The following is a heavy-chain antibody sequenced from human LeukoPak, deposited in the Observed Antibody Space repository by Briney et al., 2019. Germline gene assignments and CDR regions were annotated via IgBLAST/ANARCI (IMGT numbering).Heavy chain of an antibody. V-gene: IGHV4-34*01. D-gene: IGHD1-7*01. Sequence: SQTLSLTCAVYGGSFTGSYWSWIRQPPGKGLGWSGEITHIGSANYNPTLTRGVTISVDTYKKQFSLKLSSVTAADTAVYYCARAWNLGGNYYYYYMDVWGKGTTVTVS. CDR3: ARAWNLGGNYYYYYMDV. CDR1: GGSFTGSY. J-gene: IGHJ6*03. CDR2: ITHIGSA.